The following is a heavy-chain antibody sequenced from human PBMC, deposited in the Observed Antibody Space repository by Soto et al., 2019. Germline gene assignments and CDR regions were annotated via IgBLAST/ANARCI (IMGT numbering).Heavy chain of an antibody. CDR1: GFSITTGVG. CDR2: IYWNDEK. CDR3: AHRVNMARGPYNYFGP. J-gene: IGHJ5*02. Sequence: SGPTLVNPTQTLTLTCSFSGFSITTGVGVGWFCQPPVKALQWLAIIYWNDEKLYNPSLKTRLTITKDTSKNQVVLTVTDMDPVDTATYYGAHRVNMARGPYNYFGPWGQGTMVTVSS. D-gene: IGHD3-10*01. V-gene: IGHV2-5*01.